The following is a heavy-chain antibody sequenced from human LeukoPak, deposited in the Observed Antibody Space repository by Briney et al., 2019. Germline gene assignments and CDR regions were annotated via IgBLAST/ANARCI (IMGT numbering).Heavy chain of an antibody. CDR3: AKMSGYTSGWIDY. J-gene: IGHJ4*02. Sequence: PGRSLRLSCAASGFTFNDFAMHWVRQAPGKGLEWVSGITWNSGRIAYADSVKGRFTISRDNAKNSLYLQMNSLRAEDMALYYCAKMSGYTSGWIDYWGQGAQVSVSS. CDR1: GFTFNDFA. CDR2: ITWNSGRI. D-gene: IGHD6-19*01. V-gene: IGHV3-9*03.